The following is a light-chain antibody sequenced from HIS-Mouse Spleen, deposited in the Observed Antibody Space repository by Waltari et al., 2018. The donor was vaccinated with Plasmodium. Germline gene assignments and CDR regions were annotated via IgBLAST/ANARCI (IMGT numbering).Light chain of an antibody. CDR1: SSDVGGYNY. CDR3: CSYAGSYTYV. Sequence: QSALTQPRSVSGSPGQSVTISCPGTSSDVGGYNYVSWYQQPPGKAPKLMIYDVSKLPSGVPDRFSGSKSGNTASLTISGLQAEDEADYYCCSYAGSYTYVFGTGTKVTVL. CDR2: DVS. V-gene: IGLV2-11*01. J-gene: IGLJ1*01.